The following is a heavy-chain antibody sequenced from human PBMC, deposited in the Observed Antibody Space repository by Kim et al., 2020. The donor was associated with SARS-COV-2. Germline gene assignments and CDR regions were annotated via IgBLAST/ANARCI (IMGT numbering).Heavy chain of an antibody. CDR2: IDPKNGDT. J-gene: IGHJ6*02. Sequence: ASVKVSCKGSGYGFSDFIIHWVRQAPGQGLERMGWIDPKNGDTHYAQSFQGRITMIRDTSVSTVYLDLSRLRSDDTAVYYCARDEVSTILEMEDVWGQGITVTVSS. D-gene: IGHD3-3*01. V-gene: IGHV1-2*02. CDR1: GYGFSDFI. CDR3: ARDEVSTILEMEDV.